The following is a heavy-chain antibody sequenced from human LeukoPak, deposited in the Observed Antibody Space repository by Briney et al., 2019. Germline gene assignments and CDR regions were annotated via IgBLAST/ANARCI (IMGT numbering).Heavy chain of an antibody. CDR1: GYTFTSYY. CDR3: ARGQHFLAAALGHYFDY. Sequence: ASVTVSCKASGYTFTSYYMHWVRQAPGQGLEWMGVINPSGGSTSYAQKFQGRVTMTRDMSTSTVYMELSSLRSEDTAVYYCARGQHFLAAALGHYFDYWGQGTLVTVSS. D-gene: IGHD6-13*01. CDR2: INPSGGST. V-gene: IGHV1-46*01. J-gene: IGHJ4*02.